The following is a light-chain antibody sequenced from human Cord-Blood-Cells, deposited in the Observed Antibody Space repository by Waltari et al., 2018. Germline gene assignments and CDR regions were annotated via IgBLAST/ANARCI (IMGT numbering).Light chain of an antibody. V-gene: IGKV1-39*01. Sequence: DIQMTQSPSSLSASVGDRVTITCRASQSISSYLTWYRQKPVNSRKILIYAASSVQSGVPSRFSGSGSGTEFTLTISSLQPEDFATYYCQQSYSTPITFGHGTRLESK. CDR1: QSISSY. J-gene: IGKJ5*01. CDR2: AAS. CDR3: QQSYSTPIT.